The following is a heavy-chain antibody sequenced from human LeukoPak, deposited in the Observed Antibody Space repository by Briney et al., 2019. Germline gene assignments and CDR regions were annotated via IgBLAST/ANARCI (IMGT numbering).Heavy chain of an antibody. Sequence: PGGSLRLSCAASGFTFSSYAMSWVRQAPGKGLEWVSAISGSGGSTYYADSVKGRFTISRDTSKNTLFLQMNSLRAEDTAVYYCAKLPRSSSWPYYFDYLGQGILVTVSS. CDR2: ISGSGGST. V-gene: IGHV3-23*01. CDR1: GFTFSSYA. D-gene: IGHD6-13*01. CDR3: AKLPRSSSWPYYFDY. J-gene: IGHJ4*02.